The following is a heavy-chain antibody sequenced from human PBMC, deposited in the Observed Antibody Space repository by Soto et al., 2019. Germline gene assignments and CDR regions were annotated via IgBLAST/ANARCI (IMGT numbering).Heavy chain of an antibody. Sequence: ASVKVSCKASGGTFSSYAISWVRQAPGQGLEWMGGIIPIFGTANYAQKFQGRVTITADESTSTAYMELSSLRSEDTAVYYCARSHHSIGDSSGYYWDYWGQGTLVTVSS. J-gene: IGHJ4*02. CDR2: IIPIFGTA. V-gene: IGHV1-69*13. CDR3: ARSHHSIGDSSGYYWDY. D-gene: IGHD3-22*01. CDR1: GGTFSSYA.